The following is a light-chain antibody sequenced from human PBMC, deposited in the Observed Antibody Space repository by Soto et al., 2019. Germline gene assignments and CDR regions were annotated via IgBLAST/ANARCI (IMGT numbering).Light chain of an antibody. V-gene: IGKV3-11*01. Sequence: EIVLTQSPTTLSLSPGERATLSCRASQSVSNYLAWYQKKPGQAPRLLIYHASNRATGIPARFSGSGSGTEFTLTISSLQSKDFAVYYCQQYNNWHPLTFGGGTKVDIK. CDR3: QQYNNWHPLT. J-gene: IGKJ4*01. CDR2: HAS. CDR1: QSVSNY.